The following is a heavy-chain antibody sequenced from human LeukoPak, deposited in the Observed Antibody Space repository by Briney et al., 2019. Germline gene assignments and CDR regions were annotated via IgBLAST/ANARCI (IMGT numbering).Heavy chain of an antibody. D-gene: IGHD3-22*01. Sequence: GASVKVSCKASGYTFTSYGISWVRQAPGQGLEWMGWISAYNGNTNYAQKLQGRVTMTTDTSTSTAYMELRSLRSDDTAVYYCATDRVYYYDSSGYRNAFDIWGQGTMVTVSS. CDR2: ISAYNGNT. CDR3: ATDRVYYYDSSGYRNAFDI. J-gene: IGHJ3*02. CDR1: GYTFTSYG. V-gene: IGHV1-18*01.